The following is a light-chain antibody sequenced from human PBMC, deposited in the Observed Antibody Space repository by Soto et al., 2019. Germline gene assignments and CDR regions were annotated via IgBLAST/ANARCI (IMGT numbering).Light chain of an antibody. CDR2: DNN. J-gene: IGLJ1*01. CDR3: GTWDSRLSALYV. CDR1: SSNIGNNY. V-gene: IGLV1-51*01. Sequence: QSALTQPPSVSAAPGQKVTISCSGSSSNIGNNYVSWYQQLPGTAPKLLIYDNNKRPSGIPDRFSGSKSGTSATLGITGLQTGDEADYYCGTWDSRLSALYVFGTGTKVTV.